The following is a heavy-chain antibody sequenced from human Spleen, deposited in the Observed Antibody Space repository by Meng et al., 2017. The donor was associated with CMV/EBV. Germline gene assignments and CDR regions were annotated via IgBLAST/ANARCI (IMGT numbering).Heavy chain of an antibody. J-gene: IGHJ6*02. V-gene: IGHV4-59*02. CDR1: GGSVNNYY. CDR3: ARVGGYSYGYDYYYYGMDV. Sequence: SETLSLTCAFSGGSVNNYYWSWIRQPPGRGLEWIGSLRHRGSTNYNPSLKSRVTISVDTSKNQFSLKLSSVTAADTAVYYCARVGGYSYGYDYYYYGMDVWGQGTTVTVSS. CDR2: LRHRGST. D-gene: IGHD5-18*01.